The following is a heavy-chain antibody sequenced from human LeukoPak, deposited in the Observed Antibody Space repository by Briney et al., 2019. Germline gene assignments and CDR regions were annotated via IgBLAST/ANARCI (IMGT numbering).Heavy chain of an antibody. D-gene: IGHD2-2*01. CDR3: ARGVVPAAMSVYYMDV. J-gene: IGHJ6*03. CDR2: IYSSGST. CDR1: GGSISNYY. Sequence: SETLSLTCTVSGGSISNYYWSWIRQPPGKGLEWIGYIYSSGSTKYNPSLESRVSISADTSKNQFSLKLSSVTAADTAVYYCARGVVPAAMSVYYMDVWGKGTTVTISS. V-gene: IGHV4-59*12.